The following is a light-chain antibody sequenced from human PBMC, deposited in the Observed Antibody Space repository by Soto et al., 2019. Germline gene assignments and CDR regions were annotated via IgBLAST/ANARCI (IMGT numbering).Light chain of an antibody. CDR3: AAWDDNLKGWV. CDR1: SSNIGRNT. J-gene: IGLJ3*02. Sequence: QSVLTQPPSASGTPGQRVTISCYGSSSNIGRNTVNWYQQLPGTAPKLLIYSNNQRPSGVPDRFSGSKSGTSASLAISGLQSEDEADYYCAAWDDNLKGWVFGGGTKLTVL. CDR2: SNN. V-gene: IGLV1-44*01.